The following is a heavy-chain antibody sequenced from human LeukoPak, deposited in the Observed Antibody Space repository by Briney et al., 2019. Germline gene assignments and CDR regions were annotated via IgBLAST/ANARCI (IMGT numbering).Heavy chain of an antibody. Sequence: GGSLRLSCAASGFTFSTCWMHWVRQAPGKGLMWVSRIDREGGTKNYVDSVKGRFTISRDNAKNTLYLQMNTLRAEDTAVYYCARGGHWFDPWGQGTLVTDSS. CDR2: IDREGGTK. V-gene: IGHV3-74*01. CDR3: ARGGHWFDP. J-gene: IGHJ5*02. CDR1: GFTFSTCW.